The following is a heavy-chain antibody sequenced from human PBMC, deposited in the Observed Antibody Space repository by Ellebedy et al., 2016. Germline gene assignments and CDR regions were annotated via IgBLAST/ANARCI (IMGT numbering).Heavy chain of an antibody. CDR3: AKDEGSDILTGYQFDS. D-gene: IGHD3-9*01. V-gene: IGHV3-9*01. CDR2: LHLETGRK. CDR1: GFNIEKHA. J-gene: IGHJ4*02. Sequence: SLKISXEVSGFNIEKHAMHWVRQAPGKGLEWVSGLHLETGRKGYADSVKGRFTISRDNAKNSLYLQLDSLRPDDTAFYFCAKDEGSDILTGYQFDSWGQGTLVNVSS.